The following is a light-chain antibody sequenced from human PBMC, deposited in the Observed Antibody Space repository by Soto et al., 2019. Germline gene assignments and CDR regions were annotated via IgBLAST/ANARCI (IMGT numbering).Light chain of an antibody. Sequence: QSVLTQPPSVSAAPGQKVTISCSGSNSNIGNNYVYWYQQFPGAAPKLLMYENAKRASGIPDRFSGSKSGTAATLAITGIQTGDEADYYCGTWDSGLSGFVFGTGT. CDR1: NSNIGNNY. J-gene: IGLJ1*01. CDR2: ENA. V-gene: IGLV1-51*02. CDR3: GTWDSGLSGFV.